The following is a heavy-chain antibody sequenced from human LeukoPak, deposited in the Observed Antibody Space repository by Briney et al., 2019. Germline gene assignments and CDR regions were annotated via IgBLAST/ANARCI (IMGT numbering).Heavy chain of an antibody. CDR3: ARQYGSGSAYTPVVDL. J-gene: IGHJ4*02. V-gene: IGHV4-39*01. D-gene: IGHD3-10*01. CDR2: IYYSGST. Sequence: SETLSLTCTVSGGSITTSSYYWGWIRQPPGKGLEWIGIIYYSGSTYYNPSLKGRVTISVDTSKNQFSLKLSSLTAAETAVYYCARQYGSGSAYTPVVDLWGQGTLVTVSS. CDR1: GGSITTSSYY.